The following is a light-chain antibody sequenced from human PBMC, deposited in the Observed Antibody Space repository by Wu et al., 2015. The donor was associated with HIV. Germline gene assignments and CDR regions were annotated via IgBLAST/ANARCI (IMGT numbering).Light chain of an antibody. V-gene: IGKV1-NL1*01. J-gene: IGKJ4*01. CDR2: AAS. Sequence: DIQMTQSPSSLSASVGDRVTITCRASQGISKSLAWYQQKPGKAPKLLLFAASRLESGVPSRFSGSGSVTDYTLTISSLQPEDFAIYYCQQYYSTPXTFGGGTKVEIK. CDR3: QQYYSTPXT. CDR1: QGISKS.